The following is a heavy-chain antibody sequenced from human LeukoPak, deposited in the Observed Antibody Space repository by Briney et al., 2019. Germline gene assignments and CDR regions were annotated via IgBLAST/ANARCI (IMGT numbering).Heavy chain of an antibody. CDR1: GGTFSSYA. V-gene: IGHV1-69*06. CDR2: IIPIFGTA. D-gene: IGHD3-22*01. J-gene: IGHJ5*02. Sequence: ASVKVSCKASGGTFSSYAISWVRQSPGQGLEWMGGIIPIFGTANYAQKFQGRVTITADKSTSTAYMELSSLRSEDTAVYYCARVPQPYDSSGYDLWGQGTLVTVSS. CDR3: ARVPQPYDSSGYDL.